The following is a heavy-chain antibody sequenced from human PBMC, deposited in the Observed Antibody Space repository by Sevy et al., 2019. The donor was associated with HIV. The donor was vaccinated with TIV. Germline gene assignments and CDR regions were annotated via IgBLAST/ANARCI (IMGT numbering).Heavy chain of an antibody. CDR3: TTMMRLYGDPNSWYFDL. J-gene: IGHJ2*01. Sequence: GGSLRLSCAASGFTFSNVWTSWVRQASGKGLEWVGRIQSKSEGGTTDYAAPVKGRFSISRDESSDTLYLQMNSLKTEDTAVYYCTTMMRLYGDPNSWYFDLWGRGTLVTVSS. CDR2: IQSKSEGGTT. D-gene: IGHD4-17*01. CDR1: GFTFSNVW. V-gene: IGHV3-15*01.